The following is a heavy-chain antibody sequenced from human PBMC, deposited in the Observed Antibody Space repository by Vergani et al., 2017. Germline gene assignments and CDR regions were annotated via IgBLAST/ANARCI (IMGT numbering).Heavy chain of an antibody. Sequence: QMQLQESGPGLVKASETLSLPCTVSGDSIISRSYYWGWIRQPPGKGLEWIGRIYNSGNGDSSSSLKSRVTISADTSKNQFSLRLTSVTAADTAVYYGASGKYYSDSTSHFRGRYFDVWGRGTLVTVPS. CDR2: IYNSGNG. CDR1: GDSIISRSYY. V-gene: IGHV4-39*01. CDR3: ASGKYYSDSTSHFRGRYFDV. J-gene: IGHJ2*01. D-gene: IGHD3-16*01.